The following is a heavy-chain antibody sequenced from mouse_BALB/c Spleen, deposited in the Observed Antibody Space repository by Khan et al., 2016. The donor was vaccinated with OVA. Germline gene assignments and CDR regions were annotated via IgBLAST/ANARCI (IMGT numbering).Heavy chain of an antibody. CDR3: TRGVHGSPFDY. J-gene: IGHJ2*01. V-gene: IGHV1-18*01. CDR2: ITPNNGGT. Sequence: VQLKESGPELVKPGASVKISCKASGYTFTDYNMDWVKQSHGKSLEWIGDITPNNGGTIYNQKFKGQATLTVDKSSSTAYMEIRSLTSEDTSVYYCTRGVHGSPFDYWGQGTTLTVSS. D-gene: IGHD1-1*01. CDR1: GYTFTDYN.